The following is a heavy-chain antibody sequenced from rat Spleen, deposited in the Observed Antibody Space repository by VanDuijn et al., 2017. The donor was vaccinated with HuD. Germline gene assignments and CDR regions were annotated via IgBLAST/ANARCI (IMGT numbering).Heavy chain of an antibody. CDR3: ARRSPYPHYFDY. J-gene: IGHJ2*01. Sequence: QVQLRESGPGLVQPSQTLSLTCTVSGFSLNSYGVFWVRQPPGNGLEWVGIIWNDGNTNYNSALKSRLGISRDTSKSQVNLNMNSLQIEDTATYFCARRSPYPHYFDYWGQGVMVTVSS. D-gene: IGHD2-6*01. CDR2: IWNDGNT. V-gene: IGHV2-13*01. CDR1: GFSLNSYG.